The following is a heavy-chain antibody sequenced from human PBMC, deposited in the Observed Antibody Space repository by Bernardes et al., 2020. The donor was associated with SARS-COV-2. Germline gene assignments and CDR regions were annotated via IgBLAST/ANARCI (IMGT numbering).Heavy chain of an antibody. J-gene: IGHJ3*02. CDR3: ARATPTVTTAYAFDI. CDR2: IYYSGST. V-gene: IGHV4-30-4*01. CDR1: GGSISSGDYY. Sequence: SETLSLTCTVSGGSISSGDYYWSWIRQPPGKGLEWIGYIYYSGSTYYNPSLKSRVTISVDTSKNQFSLKLSSVTAADTAVYYCARATPTVTTAYAFDIWGQGTMVTVSS. D-gene: IGHD4-17*01.